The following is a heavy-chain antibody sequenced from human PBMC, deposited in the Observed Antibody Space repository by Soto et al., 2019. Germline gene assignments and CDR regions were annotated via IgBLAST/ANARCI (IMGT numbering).Heavy chain of an antibody. CDR1: GFSLTSDEVG. V-gene: IGHV2-5*01. CDR3: AHQAYRRGWHPFDH. J-gene: IGHJ4*02. CDR2: IYYNGNK. Sequence: QITLKESGPTLVEPTQTLTLTCSFSGFSLTSDEVGVGWVRQPPGKALEWLALIYYNGNKFYSSSLQRRLTVTKDSSRNEVVLRLTNVDPSDTATYNCAHQAYRRGWHPFDHWGQGTLVTVSS. D-gene: IGHD6-19*01.